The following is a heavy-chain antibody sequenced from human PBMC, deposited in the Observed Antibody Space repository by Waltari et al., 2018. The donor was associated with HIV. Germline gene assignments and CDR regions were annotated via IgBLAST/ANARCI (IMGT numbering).Heavy chain of an antibody. J-gene: IGHJ6*02. V-gene: IGHV3-7*04. CDR2: RREEGSEK. CDR1: GFTFRNFW. Sequence: HLVESGGGLVQPGGSLRLSCEASGFTFRNFWLSWVRQAPWKGGECGGRRREEGSEKNLVDSVKGRFTISRDNAKNSLYLQMNSLRAEDTAVYHCARVTFYGSGPFYTAYYHGMSVWGQGTTVSVSS. CDR3: ARVTFYGSGPFYTAYYHGMSV. D-gene: IGHD3-10*01.